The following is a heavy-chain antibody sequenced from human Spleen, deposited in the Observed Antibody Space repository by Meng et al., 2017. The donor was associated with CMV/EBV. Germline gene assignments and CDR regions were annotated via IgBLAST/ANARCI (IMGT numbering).Heavy chain of an antibody. Sequence: SVSSCSYYWSWIRQPPGKGLEWIGYIYYSGSTNYNPSLKSRVTIAVDTSKNQFSLKLSSVTAADTAVYYCARVYYYDSSGYHYHFDYWGQGTLVTVSS. CDR2: IYYSGST. V-gene: IGHV4-61*01. J-gene: IGHJ4*02. CDR3: ARVYYYDSSGYHYHFDY. D-gene: IGHD3-22*01. CDR1: SVSSCSYY.